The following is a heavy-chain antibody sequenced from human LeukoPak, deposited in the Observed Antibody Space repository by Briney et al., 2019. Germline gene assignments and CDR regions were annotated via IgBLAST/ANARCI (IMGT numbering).Heavy chain of an antibody. Sequence: ASVNVSCKASGYTFTSYDINWVRQATGQGLEWMGWMNPNSGNTGYAQKFQGRVTMTRNTSISTTYMELSSLRPEDTAVYYCARGWGQWGLAWGFDIWGQGTMVTVSS. CDR3: ARGWGQWGLAWGFDI. CDR1: GYTFTSYD. V-gene: IGHV1-8*01. J-gene: IGHJ3*02. D-gene: IGHD1-26*01. CDR2: MNPNSGNT.